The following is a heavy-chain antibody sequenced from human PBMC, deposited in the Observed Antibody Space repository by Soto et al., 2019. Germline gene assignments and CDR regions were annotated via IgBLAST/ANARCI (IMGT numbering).Heavy chain of an antibody. Sequence: TLSLTCTVSGGSISSGGYYWSWIRQHPGKGLEWIGYIYYSGSTYYNPSLKSRVTISVDTSKNQLSLKLSSVTAADTAVYYCARSGDSSGYWGSDGMDVWGQGTTVTVSS. V-gene: IGHV4-31*03. CDR2: IYYSGST. J-gene: IGHJ6*02. CDR3: ARSGDSSGYWGSDGMDV. CDR1: GGSISSGGYY. D-gene: IGHD3-22*01.